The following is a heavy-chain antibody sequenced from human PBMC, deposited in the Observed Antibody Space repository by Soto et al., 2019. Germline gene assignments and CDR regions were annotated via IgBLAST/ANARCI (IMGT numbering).Heavy chain of an antibody. Sequence: SETLSLTCTVSGDSISSSSYYWSWIRQHPGKGLELIGYIHYSGNTRYNPSLKSRLTISVDTSKKKFSLMLSSLNAADTAVYFCARARVPYSRTWYRYDYYGMDXWGQGTTVTVS. CDR3: ARARVPYSRTWYRYDYYGMDX. CDR2: IHYSGNT. CDR1: GDSISSSSYY. J-gene: IGHJ6*02. D-gene: IGHD6-13*01. V-gene: IGHV4-31*02.